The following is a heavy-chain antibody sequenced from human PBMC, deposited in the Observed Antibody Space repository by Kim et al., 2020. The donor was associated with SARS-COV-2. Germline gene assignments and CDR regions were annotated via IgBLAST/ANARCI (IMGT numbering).Heavy chain of an antibody. CDR2: ISGSGGST. J-gene: IGHJ2*01. CDR3: AKATIFGVVIYWYFDL. Sequence: GGSLRLSCAASGFTFSSYAMSWVRQAPGKGLEWVSAISGSGGSTYYADSVKGRFTISRDNSKNTLYLQMNSLRAEDTAVYYCAKATIFGVVIYWYFDLWGRGTLVTVSS. D-gene: IGHD3-3*01. CDR1: GFTFSSYA. V-gene: IGHV3-23*01.